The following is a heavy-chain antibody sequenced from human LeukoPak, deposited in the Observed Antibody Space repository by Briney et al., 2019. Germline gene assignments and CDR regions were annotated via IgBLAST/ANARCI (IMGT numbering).Heavy chain of an antibody. J-gene: IGHJ4*02. D-gene: IGHD3-22*01. CDR1: GFTFSSYN. CDR2: ISTTSNYI. V-gene: IGHV3-21*06. CDR3: ARVGYDSSGRFDY. Sequence: GGSLRLSCAASGFTFSSYNMKWVRQAPGKGLEWVSFISTTSNYIYYADSVKGRFTISRDNAKNSLYLQMNSLRAEDTAVYFCARVGYDSSGRFDYWGQGTLVTVSS.